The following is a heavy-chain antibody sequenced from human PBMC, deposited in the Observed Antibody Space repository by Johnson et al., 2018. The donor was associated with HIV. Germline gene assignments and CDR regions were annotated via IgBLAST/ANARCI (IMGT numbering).Heavy chain of an antibody. J-gene: IGHJ3*02. CDR1: GFTFSSYA. CDR3: TRDTYIHRVTVTESAFDI. V-gene: IGHV3-30*04. CDR2: ISYDGSDK. Sequence: QVTLVESGGGVVQPGRSLRLSCAASGFTFSSYAMHWVRQAPAKGLEWVAVISYDGSDKYYAASVKGRFTISRDSSKNTLYLQMNSLRAEDTALYYCTRDTYIHRVTVTESAFDIWGQGTMVTVSS. D-gene: IGHD4-11*01.